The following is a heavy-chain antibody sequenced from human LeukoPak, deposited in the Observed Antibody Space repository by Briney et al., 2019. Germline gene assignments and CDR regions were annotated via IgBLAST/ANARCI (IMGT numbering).Heavy chain of an antibody. Sequence: SVKVSCKASGGTFSSYAISWVRQAPGQGLEWMGGIIPIFGTANYAQKFQGRVTITADESTSTAYMELSSLRSEDTAVYYCARGGLGAYCSSTSCYTETYHNAFDIWGQGTMVTVSS. J-gene: IGHJ3*02. V-gene: IGHV1-69*13. D-gene: IGHD2-2*02. CDR2: IIPIFGTA. CDR3: ARGGLGAYCSSTSCYTETYHNAFDI. CDR1: GGTFSSYA.